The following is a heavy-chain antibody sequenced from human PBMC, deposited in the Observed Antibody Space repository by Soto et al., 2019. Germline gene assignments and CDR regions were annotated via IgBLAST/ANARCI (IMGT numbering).Heavy chain of an antibody. CDR3: ARGRASSSVNWLGP. CDR1: GYTFTSYG. Sequence: AASVKVSCKASGYTFTSYGISWVRQAPGQGLEWMGWISAYNGNTNYAQKLQGRVTMTTDTSTSTAYMELRSLRSDDTAVYYCARGRASSSVNWLGPWGQGTLVTVSS. J-gene: IGHJ5*02. CDR2: ISAYNGNT. V-gene: IGHV1-18*01. D-gene: IGHD6-6*01.